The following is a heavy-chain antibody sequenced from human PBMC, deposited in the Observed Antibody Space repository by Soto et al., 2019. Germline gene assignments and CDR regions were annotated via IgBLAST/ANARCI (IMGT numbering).Heavy chain of an antibody. D-gene: IGHD2-8*01. Sequence: QVLLVQSGAEMKQPGSSVSVSCKASGDSFTNYALTWVRQAPGQGPEWLGGIILALGTPHYSQRFQGRLTTTADESSSTVYMELGSLRLDDTAVYYCGRYCTNTKCRGGYYLDLWGQGTLLTVSS. V-gene: IGHV1-69*01. CDR1: GDSFTNYA. J-gene: IGHJ5*02. CDR3: GRYCTNTKCRGGYYLDL. CDR2: IILALGTP.